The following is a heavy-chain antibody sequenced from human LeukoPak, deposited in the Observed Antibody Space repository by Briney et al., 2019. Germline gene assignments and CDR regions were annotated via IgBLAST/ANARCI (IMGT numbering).Heavy chain of an antibody. D-gene: IGHD6-6*01. Sequence: PSQTLSLTCTVSGGSISGGSYYWSWIRQPAGKGLEWIGRIYTSGSTNYNPSLKSRVTISVDTSKNQFSLKLSSVTAADTAVYYCARTYSSSLFAYWGQGTLVTVSS. J-gene: IGHJ4*02. CDR1: GGSISGGSYY. CDR2: IYTSGST. CDR3: ARTYSSSLFAY. V-gene: IGHV4-61*02.